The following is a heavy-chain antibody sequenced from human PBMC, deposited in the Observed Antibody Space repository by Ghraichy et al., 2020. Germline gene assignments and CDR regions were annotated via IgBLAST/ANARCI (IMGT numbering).Heavy chain of an antibody. CDR2: IYGDGGST. J-gene: IGHJ4*02. CDR3: VSQSGTY. D-gene: IGHD6-25*01. CDR1: GFTFSSDR. V-gene: IGHV3-74*01. Sequence: GGSLRLSCAASGFTFSSDRVYWVRQAPGKGLEWVSRIYGDGGSTNYADSVRGRFTISRVYAKNTVYLQMESLRTEDTAVYYCVSQSGTYWGQGTLVTVSS.